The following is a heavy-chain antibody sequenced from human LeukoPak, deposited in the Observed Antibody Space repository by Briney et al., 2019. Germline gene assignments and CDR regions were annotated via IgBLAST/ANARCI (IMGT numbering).Heavy chain of an antibody. CDR2: IYYSGST. CDR1: GGSFSGYY. Sequence: SETLSLTCAVYGGSFSGYYWSWIRQPPGKGLEWIGSIYYSGSTYYNPSLKSRVTISVDTSKNQFSLKLSSVTAADTAVYYCARVRGPPYYYDSSGPYGMDVWGQGTTVTVSS. CDR3: ARVRGPPYYYDSSGPYGMDV. J-gene: IGHJ6*02. D-gene: IGHD3-22*01. V-gene: IGHV4-34*01.